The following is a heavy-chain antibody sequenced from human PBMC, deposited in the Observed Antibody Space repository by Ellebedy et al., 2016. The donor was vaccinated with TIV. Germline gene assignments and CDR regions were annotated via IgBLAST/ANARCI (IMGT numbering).Heavy chain of an antibody. CDR2: IFGTA. CDR3: ARDFLRAPDGSESYNNWFDP. Sequence: IFGTANYAQKIQDRVTITADESTRTAYMELSSLRSEDTAVYYCARDFLRAPDGSESYNNWFDPWGQGTLVTVSS. V-gene: IGHV1-69*01. J-gene: IGHJ5*02. D-gene: IGHD3-10*01.